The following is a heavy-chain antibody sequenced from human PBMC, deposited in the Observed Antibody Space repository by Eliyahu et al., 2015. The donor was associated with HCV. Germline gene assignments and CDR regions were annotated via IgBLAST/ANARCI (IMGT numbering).Heavy chain of an antibody. Sequence: EVQLLESGGGLVQPGGSLRLSCAASGFTFSSYAMSWVRQAPGKGLEXVSAISGSGGSTYYADSVKGRFTISRDNSKNTLYLQMNSLRAEDTAVYYCAKMPRSKLHDYGGNSAWYFDLWGRGTLVTVSS. D-gene: IGHD4-23*01. CDR2: ISGSGGST. CDR3: AKMPRSKLHDYGGNSAWYFDL. CDR1: GFTFSSYA. J-gene: IGHJ2*01. V-gene: IGHV3-23*01.